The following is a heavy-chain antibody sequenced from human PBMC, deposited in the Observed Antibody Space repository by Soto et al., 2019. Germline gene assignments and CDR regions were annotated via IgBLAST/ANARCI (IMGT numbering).Heavy chain of an antibody. CDR3: AYLPCSGGSCYWFSYSGMDV. V-gene: IGHV2-5*02. CDR1: GFSLSTSGVG. J-gene: IGHJ6*02. D-gene: IGHD2-15*01. Sequence: QITLKESGPTLVKPTQTLTLTCTFSGFSLSTSGVGVAWIRQPPGEALEWLALISWADDKRYRPSLETRLPVTKDTSKNQVVLSMTNMDSVDTATYYCAYLPCSGGSCYWFSYSGMDVWGQGTTVTVSS. CDR2: ISWADDK.